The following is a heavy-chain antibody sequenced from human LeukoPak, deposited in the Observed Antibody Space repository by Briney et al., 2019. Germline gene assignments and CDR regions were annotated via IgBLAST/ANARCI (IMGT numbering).Heavy chain of an antibody. J-gene: IGHJ4*02. Sequence: KPSETLSLTCAVSGGSISSRYGYWGWIRQPPGKGLEWIGSVYYSGTTYYNPSLKSRVIISVDTSKRQFSLRLSPVTAADTAVYYCANLGSTNGAIGDWGQGTRVIVSS. CDR3: ANLGSTNGAIGD. D-gene: IGHD2-8*01. CDR1: GGSISSRYGY. CDR2: VYYSGTT. V-gene: IGHV4-39*01.